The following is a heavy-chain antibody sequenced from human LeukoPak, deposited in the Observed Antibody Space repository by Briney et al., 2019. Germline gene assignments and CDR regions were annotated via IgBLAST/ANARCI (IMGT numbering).Heavy chain of an antibody. V-gene: IGHV1-2*02. CDR3: ARGWVLRSPNDF. D-gene: IGHD3-3*01. Sequence: ASVTVSCKACGYSFTGYYMQWVRQAPGQGPEWMGWINPNSGGTNYAPKFQGRVTMTRDTSISTAYMELSRLTSDDTAVYYSARGWVLRSPNDFWGQGTLVTVSS. J-gene: IGHJ4*02. CDR1: GYSFTGYY. CDR2: INPNSGGT.